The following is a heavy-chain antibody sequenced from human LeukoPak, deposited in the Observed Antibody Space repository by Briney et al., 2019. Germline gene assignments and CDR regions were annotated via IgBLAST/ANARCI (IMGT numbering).Heavy chain of an antibody. J-gene: IGHJ4*02. CDR2: ISGSGGST. D-gene: IGHD3-10*01. CDR1: GFTFSSYA. Sequence: GGSLRLSCAASGFTFSSYAMSWVRQAPGEGLEWVSAISGSGGSTYYADSVKGRFTISRDNSKNTLYLQMNSLRAEDTAVYYCAKDNGWFGELLGYWGQGTLVTVSS. V-gene: IGHV3-23*01. CDR3: AKDNGWFGELLGY.